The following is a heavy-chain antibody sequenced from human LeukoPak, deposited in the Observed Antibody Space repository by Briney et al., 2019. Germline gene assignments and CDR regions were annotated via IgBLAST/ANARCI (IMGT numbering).Heavy chain of an antibody. Sequence: PSQTLSLTCAVSGGSISSGGYSWSWIRQPPGKGLEWIGYIYHSGGTYYNPSLKSRVTISVDRSKNQFSLKLSSVTAADTAVYYCARTYGDYDYWGQGTLVTVSS. J-gene: IGHJ4*02. D-gene: IGHD4-17*01. CDR3: ARTYGDYDY. CDR2: IYHSGGT. V-gene: IGHV4-30-2*01. CDR1: GGSISSGGYS.